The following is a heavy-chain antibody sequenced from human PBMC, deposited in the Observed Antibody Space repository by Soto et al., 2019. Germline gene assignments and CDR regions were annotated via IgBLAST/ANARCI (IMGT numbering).Heavy chain of an antibody. D-gene: IGHD3-22*01. CDR2: ISGSGGST. V-gene: IGHV3-23*01. J-gene: IGHJ4*02. CDR1: GFTFSSYA. Sequence: GGSLRLSCAASGFTFSSYAMSWVRQAPGKGLEWVSAISGSGGSTYYADSVKGRFTISRDNSKNTLYLQMNSLRAEDTAVHYSAKARADYYDSSGYPVDYWGQGTLATVSS. CDR3: AKARADYYDSSGYPVDY.